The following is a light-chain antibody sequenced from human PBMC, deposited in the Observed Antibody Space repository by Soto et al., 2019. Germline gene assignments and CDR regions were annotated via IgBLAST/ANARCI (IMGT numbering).Light chain of an antibody. CDR3: CSYASSTSYV. J-gene: IGLJ1*01. CDR2: DVT. CDR1: SGDVGGYNF. V-gene: IGLV2-14*01. Sequence: QSALTQPASVSGSPGQSITISCTGTSGDVGGYNFVSWYQQYPGKAPKLMIHDVTARPSGVSIRFSGSKSGTTASLTISGLQPEDEADYYCCSYASSTSYVFGTGTNHRP.